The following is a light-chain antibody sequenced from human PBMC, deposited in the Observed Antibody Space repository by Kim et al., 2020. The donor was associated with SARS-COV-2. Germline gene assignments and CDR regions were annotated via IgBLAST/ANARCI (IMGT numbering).Light chain of an antibody. V-gene: IGKV3-15*01. J-gene: IGKJ5*01. CDR2: ATS. CDR3: HQYSDVLPIT. CDR1: QSITSI. Sequence: SPGERATLSSSDTQSITSISACYHQRPGRAPWLSITATSTRAPNIPSGFSASGSGREFTLPFTTLQSEDFAINYCHQYSDVLPITFGQGARREIK.